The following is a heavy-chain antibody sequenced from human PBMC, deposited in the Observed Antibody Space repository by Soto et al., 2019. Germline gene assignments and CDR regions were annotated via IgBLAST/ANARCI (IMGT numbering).Heavy chain of an antibody. D-gene: IGHD1-1*01. Sequence: QLQLQESGPGLVKPSETLSLTCTVSGDSIGSTSYYWGWIRQPPGKGLEAIGSVYYSGSTYYSPSLKSRVTIAVDTSKNQFSLRLNSVTAADTAVYYCARHQANCVVEFDYWGQGTLVTVSS. CDR3: ARHQANCVVEFDY. CDR2: VYYSGST. J-gene: IGHJ4*02. V-gene: IGHV4-39*01. CDR1: GDSIGSTSYY.